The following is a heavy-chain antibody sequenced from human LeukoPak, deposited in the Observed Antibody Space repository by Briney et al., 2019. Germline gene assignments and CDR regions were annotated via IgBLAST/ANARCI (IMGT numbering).Heavy chain of an antibody. J-gene: IGHJ4*02. D-gene: IGHD3-22*01. Sequence: ASVKVSCKASGYIFTGYYMHWVRQAPGQGLEWMGWINPNSGGTNYAQKLQGRVTMTTDTSTSTAYMELRSLRSDDTAVYYCARTIITYYYDSSGYFDYWGQGTLVTVSS. CDR2: INPNSGGT. CDR1: GYIFTGYY. CDR3: ARTIITYYYDSSGYFDY. V-gene: IGHV1-2*02.